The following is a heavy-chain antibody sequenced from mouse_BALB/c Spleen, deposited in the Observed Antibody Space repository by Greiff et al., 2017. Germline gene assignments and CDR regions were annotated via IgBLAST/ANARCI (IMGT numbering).Heavy chain of an antibody. D-gene: IGHD4-1*01. CDR2: IDPENGNT. V-gene: IGHV14-1*02. CDR3: ARPLTGSRAMDY. Sequence: VQLQQSGAELVRPGALVKLSCKASGFNIKDYYMHWVKQRPEQGLEWIGWIDPENGNTIYDPKFQGKASITADTSSNTAYLQLSSLTSEDTAVYYCARPLTGSRAMDYWGQGTSVTVSS. CDR1: GFNIKDYY. J-gene: IGHJ4*01.